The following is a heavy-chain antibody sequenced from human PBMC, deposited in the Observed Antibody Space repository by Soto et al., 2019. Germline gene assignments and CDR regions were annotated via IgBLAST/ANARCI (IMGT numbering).Heavy chain of an antibody. CDR2: ISSSSSYI. J-gene: IGHJ4*02. V-gene: IGHV3-21*01. D-gene: IGHD2-8*02. CDR1: GFTFSDYS. Sequence: EVQLVESGGGLVKPGGSLRLSCAASGFTFSDYSMNWVRQAPGKGLEWVSSISSSSSYIFYADSVKGRFTISRDNARNSLYLQMNSLRAEDTAVYYCGGDLGERDTVDYWGQGTLVTVSS. CDR3: GGDLGERDTVDY.